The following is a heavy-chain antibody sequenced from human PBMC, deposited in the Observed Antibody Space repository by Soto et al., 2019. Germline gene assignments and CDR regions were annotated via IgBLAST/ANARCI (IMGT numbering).Heavy chain of an antibody. CDR2: IIPIFGTA. CDR3: ARRPSSGSWFDP. V-gene: IGHV1-69*13. CDR1: GYTLTSYG. J-gene: IGHJ5*02. Sequence: SVKGSFTASGYTLTSYGVIWVRQAPGQGLEWMGGIIPIFGTANYAQKFQGRVTITADESTSTAYMELSSLRSEDTAVYYCARRPSSGSWFDPWGQGTLVTVSS. D-gene: IGHD6-6*01.